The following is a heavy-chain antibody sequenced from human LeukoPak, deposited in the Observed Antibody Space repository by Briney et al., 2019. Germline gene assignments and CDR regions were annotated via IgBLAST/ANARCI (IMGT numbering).Heavy chain of an antibody. CDR1: GFTFSSYA. Sequence: GGSLRLSCAASGFTFSSYAMSWVRQAPGKGLEWVSAISGSGGSTYYADSVKGRFTISRDNSKNTLYLQMNSLRAEDTAVYYCAKSVQLERRYYYYGMDVWGQGTTVTVSS. J-gene: IGHJ6*02. D-gene: IGHD1-1*01. CDR3: AKSVQLERRYYYYGMDV. CDR2: ISGSGGST. V-gene: IGHV3-23*01.